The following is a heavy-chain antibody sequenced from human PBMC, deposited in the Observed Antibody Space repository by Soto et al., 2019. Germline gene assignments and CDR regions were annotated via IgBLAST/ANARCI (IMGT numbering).Heavy chain of an antibody. V-gene: IGHV2-5*01. CDR1: GFSLNTAGVN. CDR3: AQTAILTGYFT. Sequence: CGPTLANPTPTLPLTCSFAGFSLNTAGVNVGWIRQPPGKALEWLALIHWNDGERYSPSLRSRLTITKDTSKDQVVLTMTDMDPADKATYYCAQTAILTGYFTWGQGSLVTVSS. D-gene: IGHD3-9*01. CDR2: IHWNDGE. J-gene: IGHJ4*02.